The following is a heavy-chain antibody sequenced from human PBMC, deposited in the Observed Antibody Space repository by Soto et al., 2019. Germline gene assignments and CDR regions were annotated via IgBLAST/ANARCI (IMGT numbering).Heavy chain of an antibody. CDR1: GGTFSSYA. Sequence: QVQLVQSGAEVKKPGSSVKVSCKASGGTFSSYAISWVRQAPGQGLEWMGGIIPIFGTANYAQQFQGRVTITADESTSTAYMELSSLRSEDTAVYYCASNLPSDYYDSSGYHYYYYGMDVWGQGTTVTVSS. CDR2: IIPIFGTA. V-gene: IGHV1-69*01. J-gene: IGHJ6*02. CDR3: ASNLPSDYYDSSGYHYYYYGMDV. D-gene: IGHD3-22*01.